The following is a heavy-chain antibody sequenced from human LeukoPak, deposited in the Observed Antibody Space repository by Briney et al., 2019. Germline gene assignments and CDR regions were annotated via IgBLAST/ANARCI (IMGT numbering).Heavy chain of an antibody. Sequence: PSETLSLTCTVSGGSISSGSYYWSWIRQPAGKGLEWIGRIYTSGSTNYNPSLKSRVTISVDTSKNQFSLKLSSVTAADTAVYYCARRGSSSGRDAFDIWGQETMVTVSS. V-gene: IGHV4-61*02. CDR2: IYTSGST. CDR3: ARRGSSSGRDAFDI. D-gene: IGHD6-6*01. CDR1: GGSISSGSYY. J-gene: IGHJ3*02.